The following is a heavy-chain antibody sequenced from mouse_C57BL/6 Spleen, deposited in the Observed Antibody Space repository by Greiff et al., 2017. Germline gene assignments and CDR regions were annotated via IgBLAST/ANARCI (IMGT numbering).Heavy chain of an antibody. Sequence: EVHLVESGGGLVQPGGSLKLSCAASGFTFSDYYMYWVRQTPEKRLEWVAYISNGGGSTYYPDTVKGRFTISRDNAKNTLYLQMSRLKSEDTAMYYCARGGTTVVATNFDYWGQGTTLTVSS. CDR2: ISNGGGST. V-gene: IGHV5-12*01. CDR1: GFTFSDYY. D-gene: IGHD1-1*01. J-gene: IGHJ2*01. CDR3: ARGGTTVVATNFDY.